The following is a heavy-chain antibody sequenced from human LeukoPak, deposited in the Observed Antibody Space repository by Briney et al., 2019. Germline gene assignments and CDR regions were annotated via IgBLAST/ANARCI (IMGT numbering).Heavy chain of an antibody. CDR3: ARDEYYYDSSGYFQFDY. CDR1: GFTVSSNY. J-gene: IGHJ4*02. D-gene: IGHD3-22*01. CDR2: IYSGGST. Sequence: GGSLRLSCAASGFTVSSNYMSWVRQAPGKGLEWVSVIYSGGSTYYADSVKGGFTISRDNSKNTLYLQMNSLRAEDTAVYYCARDEYYYDSSGYFQFDYWGQGTLVTVSS. V-gene: IGHV3-66*01.